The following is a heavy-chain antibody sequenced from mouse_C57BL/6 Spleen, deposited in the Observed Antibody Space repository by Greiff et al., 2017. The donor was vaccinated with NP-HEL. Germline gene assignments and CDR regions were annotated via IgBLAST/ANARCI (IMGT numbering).Heavy chain of an antibody. Sequence: QVQLQQSGAELARPGASVKLSCKASGYTFTSYGISWVKQRTGQGLEWIGEIYPRSGHTYYNEKFKGKSTMTADKSSSKAYMELRSLTSEDSAVYFCARGGYDGYRYFDYWGQGTTLTVSA. CDR2: IYPRSGHT. D-gene: IGHD2-3*01. CDR3: ARGGYDGYRYFDY. CDR1: GYTFTSYG. V-gene: IGHV1-81*01. J-gene: IGHJ2*01.